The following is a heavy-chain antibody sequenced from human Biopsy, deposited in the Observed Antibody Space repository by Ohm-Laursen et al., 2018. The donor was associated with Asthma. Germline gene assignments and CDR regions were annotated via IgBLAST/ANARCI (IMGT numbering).Heavy chain of an antibody. V-gene: IGHV1-3*01. CDR3: AREVGATRYDP. Sequence: GASVRVSCKASGYTFTSNAIHWMRQAPGQSLEWMAWLNPVNGNTKYSQQFQGRVTITRDTSASTAYMELSSLTSEDTAVFYCAREVGATRYDPWGQGTLVTVSS. J-gene: IGHJ5*02. CDR2: LNPVNGNT. D-gene: IGHD1-26*01. CDR1: GYTFTSNA.